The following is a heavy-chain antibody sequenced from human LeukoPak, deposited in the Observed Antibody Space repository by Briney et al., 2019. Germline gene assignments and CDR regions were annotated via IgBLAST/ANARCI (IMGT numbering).Heavy chain of an antibody. CDR1: GYTFTSYA. D-gene: IGHD3-10*01. CDR3: AREYGSGSHTHYYYYMDV. Sequence: ASVKVSCKASGYTFTSYAMNWVRQAPGQGLEWMGWISAYNGNTNYAQKLQGRVTMTTDTSTSTAYMELRSLRSGDTAVYYCAREYGSGSHTHYYYYMDVWGEGTTVTISS. V-gene: IGHV1-18*01. CDR2: ISAYNGNT. J-gene: IGHJ6*03.